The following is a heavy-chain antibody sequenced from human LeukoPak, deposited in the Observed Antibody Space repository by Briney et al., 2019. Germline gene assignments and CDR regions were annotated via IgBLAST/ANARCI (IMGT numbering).Heavy chain of an antibody. CDR2: IYHSEST. J-gene: IGHJ4*02. CDR3: ARGKSRGSHIDY. D-gene: IGHD1-26*01. Sequence: SETLSLTCTVSGYSISSGYYWGWIRQPPGKGLEWIGSIYHSESTYYNPSLKSRVTISIDTSKNQFSLKLSSVTAADTAIYFCARGKSRGSHIDYWGQGTLVTVSS. V-gene: IGHV4-38-2*02. CDR1: GYSISSGYY.